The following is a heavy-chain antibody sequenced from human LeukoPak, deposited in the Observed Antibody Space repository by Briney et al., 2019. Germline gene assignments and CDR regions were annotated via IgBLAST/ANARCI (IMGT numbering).Heavy chain of an antibody. CDR2: ISYDGSNK. D-gene: IGHD6-13*01. CDR1: GFTFSSYE. Sequence: GGSLRLSCAASGFTFSSYEMNWVRQAPGKGLEWVAVISYDGSNKYYADSVKGRFTISRDNSKNTLYLQMNSLRAEDTAVYYCAKFSSSWYSDYFDYWGQGTLVTVSS. V-gene: IGHV3-30*04. CDR3: AKFSSSWYSDYFDY. J-gene: IGHJ4*02.